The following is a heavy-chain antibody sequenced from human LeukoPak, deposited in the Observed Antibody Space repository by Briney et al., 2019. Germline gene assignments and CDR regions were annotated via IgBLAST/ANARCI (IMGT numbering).Heavy chain of an antibody. Sequence: PSETLSLTCAVSGYSISSGYYWGWIRQPPGKGLEWIGSIYHSGSTYYNPSLKSRVTISVDTSKNQFSLKLSSVTAADTAVYYCARQAGWRRGVLVVVPTADYWGQGTLVTVSS. V-gene: IGHV4-38-2*01. D-gene: IGHD2-2*01. J-gene: IGHJ4*02. CDR3: ARQAGWRRGVLVVVPTADY. CDR2: IYHSGST. CDR1: GYSISSGYY.